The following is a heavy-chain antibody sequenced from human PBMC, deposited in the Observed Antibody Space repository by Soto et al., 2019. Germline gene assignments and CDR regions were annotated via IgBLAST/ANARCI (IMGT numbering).Heavy chain of an antibody. V-gene: IGHV5-10-1*01. Sequence: PGESLKISCKGSGYSFTSYWISWVRQMPGKGLEWMGRIDPSDSYTNYSPSFQGHVTISADKSISTAYLQWSSLKALDTAMYYCARHRMVRGVRYGMDVWGQGTTVTVSS. J-gene: IGHJ6*02. CDR2: IDPSDSYT. CDR3: ARHRMVRGVRYGMDV. CDR1: GYSFTSYW. D-gene: IGHD3-10*01.